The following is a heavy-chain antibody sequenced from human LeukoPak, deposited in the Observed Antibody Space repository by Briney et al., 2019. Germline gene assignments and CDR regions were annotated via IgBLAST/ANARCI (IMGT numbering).Heavy chain of an antibody. V-gene: IGHV4-39*07. CDR2: IYHSGST. CDR3: ARGLGYCTNGVCSTDAFDI. CDR1: GGSISNYY. D-gene: IGHD2-8*01. J-gene: IGHJ3*02. Sequence: SETLSLTCTVSGGSISNYYWGWIRQPPGKGLEWIGSIYHSGSTYYNPSLKSRVTISVDTSKNQFSLKLSSVTAADTAVYYCARGLGYCTNGVCSTDAFDIWGQGTMVTVSS.